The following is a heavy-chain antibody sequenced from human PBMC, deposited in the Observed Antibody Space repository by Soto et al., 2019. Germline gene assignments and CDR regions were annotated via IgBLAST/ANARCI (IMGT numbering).Heavy chain of an antibody. D-gene: IGHD6-19*01. CDR1: GFTFSTYS. CDR2: ISSSSRTI. CDR3: ATLSSGWYFDY. J-gene: IGHJ4*02. V-gene: IGHV3-48*01. Sequence: GSLRLSCAASGFTFSTYSMNRVRQAPGKGLEWVSYISSSSRTIYYADSVKGRFTISRDNAKNSLYLQMNSLRAEDTAVYFCATLSSGWYFDYWGQGTLVTVSS.